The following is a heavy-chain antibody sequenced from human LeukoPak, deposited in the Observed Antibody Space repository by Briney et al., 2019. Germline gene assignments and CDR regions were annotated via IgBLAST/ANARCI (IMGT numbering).Heavy chain of an antibody. Sequence: KVSCKASGYTFPSYFMHWVRQAPGQGLEWMGIINPTGGSTTYAQKFQGRVTMTRDTSTSTVYMELSSLRSDDTAVYYCARTAARRFDYWGQGTLVTVSS. J-gene: IGHJ4*02. D-gene: IGHD6-6*01. CDR2: INPTGGST. CDR3: ARTAARRFDY. V-gene: IGHV1-46*01. CDR1: GYTFPSYF.